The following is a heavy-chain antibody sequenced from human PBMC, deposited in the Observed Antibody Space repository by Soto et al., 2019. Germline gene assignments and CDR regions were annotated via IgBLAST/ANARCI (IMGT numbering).Heavy chain of an antibody. Sequence: EVQLLESGGGLVQPGGSLRLSCAASGFTLSDHYIDWVRQAPGEGLEWVGRSRSKADGYTTEYAASGRDRVTISRVDEKNSLYLQMNSLQNEDTTVYYCTRDSRDDSHSYLIDWGQGTLVTVSS. CDR2: SRSKADGYTT. D-gene: IGHD4-4*01. V-gene: IGHV3-72*01. J-gene: IGHJ4*02. CDR3: TRDSRDDSHSYLID. CDR1: GFTLSDHY.